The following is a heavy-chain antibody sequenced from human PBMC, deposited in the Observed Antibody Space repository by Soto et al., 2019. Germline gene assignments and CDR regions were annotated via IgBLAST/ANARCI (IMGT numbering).Heavy chain of an antibody. Sequence: GASVKVSCKASGYTFTSYGISWVRQAPGQGLEWMGWINANNGNTSYAQKFRGRVTMTTNTSMSTAYMELSSLRSEDTAVYYCAKKGSPSGDHKNWYFDLWGRGALVTVSS. CDR3: AKKGSPSGDHKNWYFDL. V-gene: IGHV1-18*01. D-gene: IGHD1-26*01. CDR2: INANNGNT. J-gene: IGHJ2*01. CDR1: GYTFTSYG.